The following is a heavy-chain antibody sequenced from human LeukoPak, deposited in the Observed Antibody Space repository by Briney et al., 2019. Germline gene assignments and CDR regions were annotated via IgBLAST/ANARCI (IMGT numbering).Heavy chain of an antibody. J-gene: IGHJ4*02. CDR1: GGSISSCY. D-gene: IGHD3-9*01. V-gene: IGHV4-59*01. CDR2: IYYSGST. CDR3: ARMSYDVLTGNYHVFDY. Sequence: SETLSLTCSASGGSISSCYWTWVRQPPGKGLEWLGYIYYSGSTNYNPSLKSRVTISIDTSKNQFSLRLNSVTAADTAVYYCARMSYDVLTGNYHVFDYWGQGTLVTVSS.